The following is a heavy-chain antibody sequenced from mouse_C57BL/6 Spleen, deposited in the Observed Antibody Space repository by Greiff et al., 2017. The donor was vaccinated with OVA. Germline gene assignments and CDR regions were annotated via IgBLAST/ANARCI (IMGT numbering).Heavy chain of an antibody. CDR1: GYTFTDYE. CDR2: IDPETGGT. CDR3: TRDSIYYDYDAAWFAY. Sequence: QVQLQQSGAELVRPGASVTLSCKASGYTFTDYEMHWVKQTPVHGLEWIGAIDPETGGTAYNQKFKGKAILTADKSSSTAYMELRSLTSEDSAVYYCTRDSIYYDYDAAWFAYWGQGTLVTVSA. D-gene: IGHD2-4*01. V-gene: IGHV1-15*01. J-gene: IGHJ3*01.